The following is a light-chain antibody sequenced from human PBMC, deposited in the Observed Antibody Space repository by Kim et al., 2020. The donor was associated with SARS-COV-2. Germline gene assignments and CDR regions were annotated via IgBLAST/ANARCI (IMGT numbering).Light chain of an antibody. CDR3: QQYKNWPYT. J-gene: IGKJ2*01. V-gene: IGKV3-15*01. CDR2: GAF. CDR1: RSVSSN. Sequence: VSPGETATLPGRASRSVSSNLAWYQQKPGQAPRLLIYGAFARATGIPARFSGSGSGTEFTLTINSLQSEDFAVYYCQQYKNWPYTFGQGTKLEI.